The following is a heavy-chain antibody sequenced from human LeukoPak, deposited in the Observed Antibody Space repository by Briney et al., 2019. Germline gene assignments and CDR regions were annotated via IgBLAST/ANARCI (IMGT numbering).Heavy chain of an antibody. CDR1: GGTFSSYA. V-gene: IGHV1-69*06. D-gene: IGHD2/OR15-2a*01. Sequence: VASVKVSCKASGGTFSSYAISWVRQAPGQGLEWMGGIIPIFGTANYAQKFQGRVTITADTSTDTAYMELSSLRSEDTAVYYCATLNPDSTYYYYMDVWGKGTTVTVSS. CDR3: ATLNPDSTYYYYMDV. CDR2: IIPIFGTA. J-gene: IGHJ6*03.